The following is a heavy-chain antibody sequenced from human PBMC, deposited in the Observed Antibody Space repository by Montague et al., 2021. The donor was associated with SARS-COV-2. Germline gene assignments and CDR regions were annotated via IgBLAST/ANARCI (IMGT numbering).Heavy chain of an antibody. CDR2: ISSSGVTI. Sequence: SLRLSCAASGFTFSSYEMNWVRQAPGKGLEWVSYISSSGVTIYYADSVKDRFTISRDYAKNSLYLQMNSLRAEDTAVYYCARLRGYDYGLLYYYYMDVWGKGTTVTVSS. J-gene: IGHJ6*03. CDR1: GFTFSSYE. D-gene: IGHD5-12*01. CDR3: ARLRGYDYGLLYYYYMDV. V-gene: IGHV3-48*03.